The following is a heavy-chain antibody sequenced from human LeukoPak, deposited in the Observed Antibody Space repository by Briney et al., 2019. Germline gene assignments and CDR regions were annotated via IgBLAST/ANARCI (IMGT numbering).Heavy chain of an antibody. J-gene: IGHJ4*02. D-gene: IGHD3-3*01. CDR3: ARAYDVWSGYHFTYDY. Sequence: TSSETLSLTCTVSGRSISSSSYYWGWIRQPPGKGLEWIGSIYYSGSTYYNPSLKSRVTISVDTSKNQFSLKLSSVTAADTAVYYWARAYDVWSGYHFTYDYWGQGTLVTVSS. V-gene: IGHV4-39*01. CDR1: GRSISSSSYY. CDR2: IYYSGST.